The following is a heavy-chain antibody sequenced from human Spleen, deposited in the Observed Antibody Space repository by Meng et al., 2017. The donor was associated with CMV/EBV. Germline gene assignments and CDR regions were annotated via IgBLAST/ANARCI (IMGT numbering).Heavy chain of an antibody. CDR2: ISSTSSYM. CDR3: ARVGSSGWNFYYYGLDV. Sequence: GESLKISCAASGLTFGNYAMNWVRQAPGKGLEWVSSISSTSSYMYYADSVKGRVTISRDNAKNSLYLQMTSLRAEDTAIYYCARVGSSGWNFYYYGLDVWGQGTTVTVSS. J-gene: IGHJ6*02. V-gene: IGHV3-21*01. CDR1: GLTFGNYA. D-gene: IGHD6-19*01.